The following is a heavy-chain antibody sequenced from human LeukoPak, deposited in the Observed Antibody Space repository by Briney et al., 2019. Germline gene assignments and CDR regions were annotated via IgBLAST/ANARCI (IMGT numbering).Heavy chain of an antibody. CDR3: ASQTYYYDSSGYYDPHFDY. D-gene: IGHD3-22*01. CDR2: INSGGSST. J-gene: IGHJ4*02. V-gene: IGHV3-74*01. CDR1: GFTFSSYW. Sequence: GGSLRLSCAASGFTFSSYWMHWVRQAPGKGLVWVPRINSGGSSTSYADSVKGRFTISRDNAKNTLYLQMNSLRAEDTAVYYCASQTYYYDSSGYYDPHFDYWGQGTLVTVSS.